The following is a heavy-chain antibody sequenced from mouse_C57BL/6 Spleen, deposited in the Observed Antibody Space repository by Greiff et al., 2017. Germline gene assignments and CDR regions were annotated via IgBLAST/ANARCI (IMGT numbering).Heavy chain of an antibody. V-gene: IGHV5-9*01. J-gene: IGHJ4*01. CDR1: GFTFSSYT. CDR3: ARHFPYYAMDY. Sequence: EVKLMESGGGLVKPGGSLKLSCAASGFTFSSYTMSWVRQTPEKRLEWVATISGGGGNTYYPDSVKGRFTISRDNAKNTLYLQMSSLRSEDTALYYCARHFPYYAMDYWGQGTSVTVSS. CDR2: ISGGGGNT.